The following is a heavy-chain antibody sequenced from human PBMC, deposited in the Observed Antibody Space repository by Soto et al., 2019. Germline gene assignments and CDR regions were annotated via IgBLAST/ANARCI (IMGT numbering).Heavy chain of an antibody. J-gene: IGHJ5*02. CDR1: GGTFSSYT. Sequence: QVQLVQSGAEVKKPGSSVKVSCKASGGTFSSYTISWVLQDPGQGLEWMGRIIPILGIANYAQKFQGRVTITADKSTSTAYMELSSLRSEDTAVYYCTYSSRELDPWGQGTLVTVSS. D-gene: IGHD6-13*01. CDR3: TYSSRELDP. CDR2: IIPILGIA. V-gene: IGHV1-69*02.